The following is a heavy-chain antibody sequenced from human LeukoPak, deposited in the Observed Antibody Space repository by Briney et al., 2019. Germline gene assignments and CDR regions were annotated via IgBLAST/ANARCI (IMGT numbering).Heavy chain of an antibody. CDR3: VRDGAHWDLDY. CDR1: GFSFSSSG. D-gene: IGHD7-27*01. CDR2: IQSDGGKV. J-gene: IGHJ4*02. V-gene: IGHV3-30*19. Sequence: GGSLXLSCAASGFSFSSSGMHWIRQAPGRGLEWVALIQSDGGKVYYADSVKGRFSISRDNSKNTVHLQMNSLRVEDTAMYYCVRDGAHWDLDYWGQGTLVTVSS.